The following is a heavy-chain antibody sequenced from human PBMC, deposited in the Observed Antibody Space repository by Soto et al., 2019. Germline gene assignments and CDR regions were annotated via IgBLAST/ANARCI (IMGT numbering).Heavy chain of an antibody. Sequence: QVQLVESGGGVVQPGRSLRLSCAASGFTFSSYGMHWVRQAPGKGLEWVAVISYDGSNKYYADSVKGRFTISRDNSKNTRYLQMNILRAEDTAVYYCAKDRVAARPLFRGMYVWGQGTTVTVSS. V-gene: IGHV3-30*18. CDR2: ISYDGSNK. CDR3: AKDRVAARPLFRGMYV. J-gene: IGHJ6*02. D-gene: IGHD6-6*01. CDR1: GFTFSSYG.